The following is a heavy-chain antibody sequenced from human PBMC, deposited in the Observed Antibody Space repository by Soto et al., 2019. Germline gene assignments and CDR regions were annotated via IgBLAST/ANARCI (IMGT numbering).Heavy chain of an antibody. D-gene: IGHD6-19*01. V-gene: IGHV1-8*01. Sequence: VSCKASGYTFTSYDINWVRQATGQGLEWMGWMNPNSGNTGYAQKFQGRVTMTRNTSISTAYMELSSLRSEDTAVYYCARWGSSGWYDYYYYGMDVWGQGTTVTVSS. CDR1: GYTFTSYD. CDR2: MNPNSGNT. CDR3: ARWGSSGWYDYYYYGMDV. J-gene: IGHJ6*02.